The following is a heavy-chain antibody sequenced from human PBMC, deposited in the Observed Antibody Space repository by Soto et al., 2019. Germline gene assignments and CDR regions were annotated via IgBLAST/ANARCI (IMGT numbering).Heavy chain of an antibody. CDR3: AKGQYGSSSWPLDFDF. CDR2: ISGDGGTT. CDR1: GFTFRNYA. D-gene: IGHD6-13*01. V-gene: IGHV3-23*01. J-gene: IGHJ4*02. Sequence: EVQLLESGGGLVQPGGSLRLSCAASGFTFRNYAMSWVRQAPGKGLEWVSAISGDGGTTYYADSVKGRFTISRDNSKNTLYLQPPSLTAEDTASYYCAKGQYGSSSWPLDFDFWGQGTLVTVSP.